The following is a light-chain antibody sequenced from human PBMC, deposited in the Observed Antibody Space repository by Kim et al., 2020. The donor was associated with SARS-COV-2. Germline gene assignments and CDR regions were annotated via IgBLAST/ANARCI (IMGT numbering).Light chain of an antibody. CDR3: QQFNNYPLT. CDR2: DAS. J-gene: IGKJ4*01. Sequence: AIQLTQSPSSLSASVGDRVTITCRASQGISSALAGYQQKPGKAPKLLIYDASSLESGVPSRFSGSGSGTDFTLTISSLQPEDFATYYCQQFNNYPLTFGGGTKVDIK. CDR1: QGISSA. V-gene: IGKV1D-13*01.